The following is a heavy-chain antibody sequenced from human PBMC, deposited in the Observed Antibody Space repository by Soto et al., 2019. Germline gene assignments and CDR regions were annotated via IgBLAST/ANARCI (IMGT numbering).Heavy chain of an antibody. CDR2: IYYSGDT. J-gene: IGHJ6*02. Sequence: SETLSLTCAVYGGSFSGYYWSWIRQPPGKGLEWIGIIYYSGDTYYNPSLAGRLTMSVDTSNQFSLTLRSVTAADTALYYCARNQPQRYCSGGTCRPAYGMDVWGQGTTVTVSS. D-gene: IGHD2-15*01. CDR3: ARNQPQRYCSGGTCRPAYGMDV. CDR1: GGSFSGYY. V-gene: IGHV4-34*01.